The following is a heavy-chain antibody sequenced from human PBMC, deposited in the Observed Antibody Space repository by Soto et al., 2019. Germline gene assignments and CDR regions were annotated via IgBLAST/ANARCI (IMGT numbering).Heavy chain of an antibody. CDR2: ISGNSGST. J-gene: IGHJ3*01. D-gene: IGHD3-22*01. V-gene: IGHV3-23*01. CDR1: GFTFSSYA. Sequence: GSLRLSCAASGFTFSSYAMSWVRQAPGEGLEWASVISGNSGSTYYADSVKGRFTISRDNSKGTLYLQMNSLRSEDTAVYYCAGGYYYDSSGYLWGQGTMVTVSS. CDR3: AGGYYYDSSGYL.